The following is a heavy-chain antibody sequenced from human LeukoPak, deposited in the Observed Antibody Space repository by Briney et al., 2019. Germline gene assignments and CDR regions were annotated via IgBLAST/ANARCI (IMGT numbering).Heavy chain of an antibody. D-gene: IGHD1-26*01. CDR3: ARGRGGRSNYYYYGMDV. CDR2: IWYDGSNE. Sequence: GGSLSLSCAASGFTFSSYGVHWVSQAPGKGLEWVAVIWYDGSNEYYGDSVKGRFTISRDNFKNTLYLQMNSLRAEDTAVYNCARGRGGRSNYYYYGMDVWGQGRTVSVSS. J-gene: IGHJ6*02. V-gene: IGHV3-33*01. CDR1: GFTFSSYG.